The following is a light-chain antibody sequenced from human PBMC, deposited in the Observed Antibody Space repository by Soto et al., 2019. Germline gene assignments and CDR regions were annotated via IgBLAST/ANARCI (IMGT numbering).Light chain of an antibody. J-gene: IGKJ1*01. V-gene: IGKV1-5*01. CDR1: QSISSS. CDR3: QQYNSYWT. CDR2: DAS. Sequence: MTQSPATLSASLGDSVTITCRASQSISSSLAWYQQRPGKAPKLLIYDASSLESGVPSRFSGSGSGTEFTLTINSLQPDDFATYYCQQYNSYWTFGQGTKVDIK.